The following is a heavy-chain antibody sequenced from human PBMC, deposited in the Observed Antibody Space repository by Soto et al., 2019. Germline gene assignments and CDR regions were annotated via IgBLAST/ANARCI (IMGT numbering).Heavy chain of an antibody. CDR1: GFRVSDYY. J-gene: IGHJ2*01. CDR3: ARDQDLSWYFDL. D-gene: IGHD2-15*01. CDR2: ISASGGTE. Sequence: QVPLVESGGGLVKPGGSLRLSCAASGFRVSDYYMNWIRQAPGKGLEWVSYISASGGTEYYADSVKGRFTISRDNPKNSLSLQMNNLRAEDTAVYYCARDQDLSWYFDLWGRGTLVTVSS. V-gene: IGHV3-11*01.